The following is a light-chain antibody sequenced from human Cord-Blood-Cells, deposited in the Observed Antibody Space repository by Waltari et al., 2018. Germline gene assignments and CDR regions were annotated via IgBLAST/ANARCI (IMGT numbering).Light chain of an antibody. V-gene: IGKV3D-7*01. Sequence: PGERATLSCRASQSVSSSYLSWYQQKPGQAPRLLIYGASTRDTGIPARFSGSGSGTDFTLTISSLQPEDFAVYYCQQDYNLPPYTFGQGTKLEIK. J-gene: IGKJ2*01. CDR3: QQDYNLPPYT. CDR2: GAS. CDR1: QSVSSSY.